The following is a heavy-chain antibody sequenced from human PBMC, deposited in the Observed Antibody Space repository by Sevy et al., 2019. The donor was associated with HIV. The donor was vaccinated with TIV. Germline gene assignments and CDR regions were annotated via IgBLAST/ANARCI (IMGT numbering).Heavy chain of an antibody. CDR3: AKGNSGSFDY. CDR1: GFSFSNYW. D-gene: IGHD3-22*01. J-gene: IGHJ4*02. V-gene: IGHV3-7*01. CDR2: IKQDESEK. Sequence: GGSLRLSCAASGFSFSNYWMHWVRQAPGKGLEWVANIKQDESEKYCVASVKGRFTISRDNAKNSVYLEMNSLRPEDTAISYCAKGNSGSFDYWGQGTLVTVSS.